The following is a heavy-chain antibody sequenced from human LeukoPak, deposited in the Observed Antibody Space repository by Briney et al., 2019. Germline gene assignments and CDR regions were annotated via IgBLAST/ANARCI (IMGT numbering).Heavy chain of an antibody. J-gene: IGHJ4*02. D-gene: IGHD6-19*01. CDR2: ISSSGSNI. V-gene: IGHV3-48*03. Sequence: PGGSLRLSCAASGLTFSSYDMNWVRQAPGKGLELISHISSSGSNIYYADSVKGRFTISRDNAKNSLYLQLNSLRAEDTAVYYCARGDSSGWSYFDYWGQGTLVTVSS. CDR1: GLTFSSYD. CDR3: ARGDSSGWSYFDY.